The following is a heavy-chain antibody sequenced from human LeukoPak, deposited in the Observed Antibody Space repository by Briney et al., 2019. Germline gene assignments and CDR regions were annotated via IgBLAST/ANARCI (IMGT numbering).Heavy chain of an antibody. CDR2: INHSGST. CDR3: ARGYGVGDY. J-gene: IGHJ4*02. V-gene: IGHV4-34*01. CDR1: GGSFSGYY. Sequence: SETLSLTRAVYGGSFSGYYWSWIRQPPGKGLEWIGEINHSGSTNHNPSLKSRVTISVDTSKNQFSLKLSSVTAADTAVYYCARGYGVGDYWGQGTLVTVSS. D-gene: IGHD4-17*01.